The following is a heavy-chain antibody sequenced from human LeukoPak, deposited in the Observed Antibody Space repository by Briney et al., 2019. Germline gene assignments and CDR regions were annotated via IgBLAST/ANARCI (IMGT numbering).Heavy chain of an antibody. CDR2: INPSGGGT. CDR1: GYTFTSYY. Sequence: ASVKVSCKASGYTFTSYYTHWVRRAPGQGLEWMGIINPSGGGTTYAPKFQGRVTMTRDTSTSTVYMELSSLTSDDTAVYYCARNGVGSGSYEPASYFYYMDVWGKGTTVTFSS. V-gene: IGHV1-46*01. D-gene: IGHD3-10*01. J-gene: IGHJ6*03. CDR3: ARNGVGSGSYEPASYFYYMDV.